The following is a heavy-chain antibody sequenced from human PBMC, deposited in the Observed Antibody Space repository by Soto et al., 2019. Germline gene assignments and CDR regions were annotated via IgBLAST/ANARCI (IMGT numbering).Heavy chain of an antibody. J-gene: IGHJ4*02. CDR3: TIVFDFWSRHYNWDY. D-gene: IGHD3-3*01. Sequence: GGSLRVSWTASGFTFGDYAMSWFRQAPGKGLEWVGFIRSKAYGGTTEYAASVKGRFTISRDDSKSIAYLQMNSLKTEDTAVYYCTIVFDFWSRHYNWDYWGQGPLVTVSS. CDR2: IRSKAYGGTT. CDR1: GFTFGDYA. V-gene: IGHV3-49*03.